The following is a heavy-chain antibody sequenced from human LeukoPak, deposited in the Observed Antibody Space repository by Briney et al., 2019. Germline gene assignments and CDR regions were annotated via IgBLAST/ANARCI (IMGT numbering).Heavy chain of an antibody. CDR3: ARDLRRGAQTVMAYYYYYYMDV. Sequence: PGGSLRLSCAASGFTFSSYSMNWVRQAPGKGLEWVSSISSSSSYIYYADSVKGRFTISRDNAKNSLYLQMNSLRAEDTAVYYCARDLRRGAQTVMAYYYYYYMDVWGKGTTVTVSS. CDR2: ISSSSSYI. J-gene: IGHJ6*03. D-gene: IGHD3-10*01. V-gene: IGHV3-21*01. CDR1: GFTFSSYS.